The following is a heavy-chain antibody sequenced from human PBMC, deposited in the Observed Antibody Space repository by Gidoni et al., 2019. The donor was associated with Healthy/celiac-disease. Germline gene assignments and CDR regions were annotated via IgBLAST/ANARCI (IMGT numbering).Heavy chain of an antibody. Sequence: EVQLVESGGGLVKPGGSLRLSCAASGFTFSSYSMNWVRKAPGKGLEGGSSISSSSSYIYYADAGKGRFTISRDNVKNSLYLQMNSLRAEETAVYYCARGLSGSGWAFDYWGQGTLVTVSS. J-gene: IGHJ4*02. CDR1: GFTFSSYS. V-gene: IGHV3-21*01. D-gene: IGHD6-19*01. CDR2: ISSSSSYI. CDR3: ARGLSGSGWAFDY.